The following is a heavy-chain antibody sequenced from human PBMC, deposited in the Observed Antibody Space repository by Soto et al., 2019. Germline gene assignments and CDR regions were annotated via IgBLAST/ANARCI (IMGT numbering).Heavy chain of an antibody. J-gene: IGHJ6*02. D-gene: IGHD3-22*01. CDR3: ARGSDYYDSSGYYQQAPSYYGMDV. CDR1: AGTFSSYA. Sequence: SLNVSCKSTAGTFSSYAISWGRHTPGQGLEWMGGIIPIFGTANYAQKFQGRVTITADESTSTAYMELSSLRSEDTAVYYCARGSDYYDSSGYYQQAPSYYGMDVWGQGTTVPVSS. V-gene: IGHV1-69*13. CDR2: IIPIFGTA.